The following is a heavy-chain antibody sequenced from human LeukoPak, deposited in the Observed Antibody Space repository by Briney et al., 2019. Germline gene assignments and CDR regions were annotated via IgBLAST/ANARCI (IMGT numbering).Heavy chain of an antibody. Sequence: GGSLRLSCAASGFTFSSYSMNWVRQAPGKGLEWVSYISSSSSTIYYADSVKGRFTICRDNAKNSLYLQMNRLRAEDTAVYYCARRCSGTSCYSGFAAFDIWGQGTMVTVSS. V-gene: IGHV3-48*01. D-gene: IGHD2-2*01. CDR3: ARRCSGTSCYSGFAAFDI. CDR1: GFTFSSYS. J-gene: IGHJ3*02. CDR2: ISSSSSTI.